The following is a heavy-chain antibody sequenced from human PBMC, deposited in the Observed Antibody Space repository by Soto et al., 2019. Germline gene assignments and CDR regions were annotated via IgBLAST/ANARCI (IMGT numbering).Heavy chain of an antibody. CDR1: GYTFTSYA. CDR3: ARDNDYGDYEGGAFDI. V-gene: IGHV1-18*01. Sequence: ASVKVSCKASGYTFTSYAIHWVRQAPGQRLEWMGWISAYNGNTNYAQKLQGRVTMTTDTSTSTAYMELRSLRSDDTAVYYCARDNDYGDYEGGAFDIWGQGTMVTVS. D-gene: IGHD4-17*01. J-gene: IGHJ3*02. CDR2: ISAYNGNT.